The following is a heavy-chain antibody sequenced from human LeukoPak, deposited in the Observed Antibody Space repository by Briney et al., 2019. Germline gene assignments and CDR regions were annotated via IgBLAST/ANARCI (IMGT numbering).Heavy chain of an antibody. Sequence: PSETLSLTCTVSGGSISSYYWSWIRQPPGKGLEWIWYIYYSGSTNYNPSLKSRVTISVDTSKNQFSLKLSSVTAADTAVYYCAKGLGYFDYWGQGTLVTVSS. J-gene: IGHJ4*02. CDR1: GGSISSYY. D-gene: IGHD3-10*01. CDR3: AKGLGYFDY. V-gene: IGHV4-59*01. CDR2: IYYSGST.